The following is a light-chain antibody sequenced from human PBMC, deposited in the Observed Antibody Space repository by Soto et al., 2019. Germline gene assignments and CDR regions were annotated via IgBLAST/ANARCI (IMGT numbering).Light chain of an antibody. CDR3: MQATQFPWT. J-gene: IGKJ1*01. V-gene: IGKV2-24*01. Sequence: DIVMTQTPLSSPVTLGQPASISCRSSQSLVYSDGNTYLNWVQQRPGQAPRLLIYKISERFSGVPDRFSGSGAGTDFTLKISRVEAEDVGIYYCMQATQFPWTFGQGTKVDIK. CDR2: KIS. CDR1: QSLVYSDGNTY.